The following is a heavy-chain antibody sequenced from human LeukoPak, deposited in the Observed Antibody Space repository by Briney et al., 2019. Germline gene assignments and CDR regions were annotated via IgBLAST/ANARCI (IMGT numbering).Heavy chain of an antibody. V-gene: IGHV3-48*01. Sequence: GGSLRLSCAASGFTFSSYSMNWVRQAPGKGLEWVSYISSSSSTIYYADSVTGRFTISRDNAKNSLYLQMNSLRAEDTAVYYCAREAAARLYWGQGTLVTVSS. CDR1: GFTFSSYS. D-gene: IGHD6-13*01. J-gene: IGHJ4*02. CDR3: AREAAARLY. CDR2: ISSSSSTI.